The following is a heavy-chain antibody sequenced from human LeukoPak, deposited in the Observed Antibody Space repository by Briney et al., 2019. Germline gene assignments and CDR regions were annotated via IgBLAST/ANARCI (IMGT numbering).Heavy chain of an antibody. J-gene: IGHJ5*02. V-gene: IGHV3-23*01. Sequence: GGSLRLSCAASGFTFSSYAMSWVRQAPGKGLEWVSAISGSGGSTYYADSVKGRFTISRDSSKNTLYLQMNSLRAEDTAVYYCAKDYYYDSSGYNWFDPWGQGTLVTVSS. CDR2: ISGSGGST. D-gene: IGHD3-22*01. CDR3: AKDYYYDSSGYNWFDP. CDR1: GFTFSSYA.